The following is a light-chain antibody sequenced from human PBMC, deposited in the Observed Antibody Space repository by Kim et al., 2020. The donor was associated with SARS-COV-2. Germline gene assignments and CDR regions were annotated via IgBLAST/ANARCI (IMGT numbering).Light chain of an antibody. V-gene: IGLV2-14*03. CDR1: GSEIVDYKD. CDR3: SSYTGSNTLL. J-gene: IGLJ2*01. Sequence: GQSITTSCTGTGSEIVDYKDVSWYQRHPGKAPKRLIYSVSNRPSGVSNRFSGSKSGNTASLTISGLQAEDEADYYCSSYTGSNTLLFGGGTQLTVL. CDR2: SVS.